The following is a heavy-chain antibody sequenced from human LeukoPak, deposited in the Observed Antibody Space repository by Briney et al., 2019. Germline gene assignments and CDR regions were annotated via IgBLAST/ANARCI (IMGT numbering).Heavy chain of an antibody. Sequence: GGSLRLSCAASGFTFDDYGMSWVRQAPGKGLEWVSGINWNGGSTGYADSVKGRFTISRDNAKNSLYLQMNSLRAEDTALYYCARDQYYDFWSGNSNMDVWGKGTTVTISS. V-gene: IGHV3-20*04. CDR1: GFTFDDYG. J-gene: IGHJ6*03. CDR3: ARDQYYDFWSGNSNMDV. D-gene: IGHD3-3*01. CDR2: INWNGGST.